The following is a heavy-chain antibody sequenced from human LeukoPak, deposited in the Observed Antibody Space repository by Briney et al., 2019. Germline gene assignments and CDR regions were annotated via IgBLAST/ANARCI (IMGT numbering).Heavy chain of an antibody. J-gene: IGHJ4*02. D-gene: IGHD6-19*01. CDR2: IKQDGSEK. Sequence: GGSLRLSCAASGFTFSSYWMSWVRQAPGKGLEWVANIKQDGSEKYYVDSVKGRFTISRDNSKNTLYLQMNSLRAEDTAVYYCARDGGRGCYDYWGQGTLVTVSS. V-gene: IGHV3-7*01. CDR3: ARDGGRGCYDY. CDR1: GFTFSSYW.